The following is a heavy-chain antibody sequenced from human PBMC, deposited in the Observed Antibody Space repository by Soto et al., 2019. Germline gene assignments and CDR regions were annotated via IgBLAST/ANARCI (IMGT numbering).Heavy chain of an antibody. CDR1: GGSISSYY. Sequence: SETLSLTCTVSGGSISSYYWSWIRQPPGKGLEWIGYIYYSGSTNYNPSLKSRVTISQDTSKNQFSLNLISVTAADTAVYYCARTSSGWTFDYWGQGTLVTVSS. CDR3: ARTSSGWTFDY. J-gene: IGHJ4*02. CDR2: IYYSGST. V-gene: IGHV4-59*01. D-gene: IGHD6-19*01.